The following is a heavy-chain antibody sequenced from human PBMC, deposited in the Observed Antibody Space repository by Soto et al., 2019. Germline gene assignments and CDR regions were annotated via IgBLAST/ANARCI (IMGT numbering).Heavy chain of an antibody. CDR3: ARRGTYQWGHFDY. CDR1: GFIFRNQA. Sequence: EVQLLESGGGLVQPGGSMRLSCAASGFIFRNQAMCWVRQGRGKGLEFVPCISGSGDGIFCLDSVKGRFAMSRYNSENTLFLQMSSLRAEDTAVYYCARRGTYQWGHFDYWCQGVQVTVSS. CDR2: ISGSGDGI. V-gene: IGHV3-23*01. D-gene: IGHD2-8*01. J-gene: IGHJ4*02.